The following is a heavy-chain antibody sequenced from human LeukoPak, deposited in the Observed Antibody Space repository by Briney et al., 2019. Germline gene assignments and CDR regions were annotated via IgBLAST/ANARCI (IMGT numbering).Heavy chain of an antibody. J-gene: IGHJ4*02. CDR1: GGTFSSYA. CDR3: AGVRERNWNDRPILDY. D-gene: IGHD1-20*01. Sequence: ASVKVSCKASGGTFSSYAISWVRQAPGQGLEWMGWINPNSGGTNYAQKFQGRVTMTRDTSISTAYMELSRLRSDDTAVYYCAGVRERNWNDRPILDYWGQGTLVTVSS. V-gene: IGHV1-2*02. CDR2: INPNSGGT.